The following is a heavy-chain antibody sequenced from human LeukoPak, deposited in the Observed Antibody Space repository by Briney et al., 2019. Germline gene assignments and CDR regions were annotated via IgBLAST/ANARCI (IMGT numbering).Heavy chain of an antibody. CDR2: ISGSGRAT. CDR3: AKDLDVVVTTLDY. Sequence: GSLRLSCAASGFSFSNHAMSWVRQAPGKGLQWVSGISGSGRATYYADSVKGRFTISRDSSTNTLYLQMNSLRAEDTAIYYCAKDLDVVVTTLDYWGQGTLVTVSS. CDR1: GFSFSNHA. D-gene: IGHD2-21*02. V-gene: IGHV3-23*01. J-gene: IGHJ4*02.